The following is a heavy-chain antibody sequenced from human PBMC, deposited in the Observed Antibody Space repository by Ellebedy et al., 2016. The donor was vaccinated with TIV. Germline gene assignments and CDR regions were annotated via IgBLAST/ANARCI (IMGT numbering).Heavy chain of an antibody. V-gene: IGHV3-49*03. CDR3: GRKRLGELLP. CDR2: IRSRAFGATA. J-gene: IGHJ5*02. Sequence: PGGSLRLSCTASGFTFGDFGMTWFRQASGKGLEWVVFIRSRAFGATADYAASVKGRFTISRDDSKSSAYLQMDSMKTEDTGVYYCGRKRLGELLPWGQGTLVTVSS. CDR1: GFTFGDFG. D-gene: IGHD3-10*01.